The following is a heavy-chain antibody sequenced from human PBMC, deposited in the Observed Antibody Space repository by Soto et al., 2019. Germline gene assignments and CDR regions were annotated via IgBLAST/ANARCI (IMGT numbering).Heavy chain of an antibody. D-gene: IGHD2-2*01. CDR3: ATPRGVPAPYYYYYNGMDV. CDR2: IIPIFGTA. CDR1: GGTFSSYA. J-gene: IGHJ6*02. Sequence: QVQLVQSGAEVKKPGSSVKVSCKASGGTFSSYAISWVRQAPGQGLEWMGGIIPIFGTANYAQKFQGRVRRTADESTRTAYMELSSLRSEDTAVYYCATPRGVPAPYYYYYNGMDVGGQGTTVTVSS. V-gene: IGHV1-69*01.